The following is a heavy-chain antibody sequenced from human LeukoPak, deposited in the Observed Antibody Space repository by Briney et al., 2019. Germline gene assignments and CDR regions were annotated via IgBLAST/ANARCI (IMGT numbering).Heavy chain of an antibody. D-gene: IGHD2-21*02. CDR1: GFTFSNYA. J-gene: IGHJ4*02. CDR2: ISGSGGST. Sequence: GGSLRLSCAASGFTFSNYAMGWVRQPPGKGLEWVSAISGSGGSTYYADSVKGRFTISRDNSKNTLYLQMNSLRAEDTAVYYCAKPSLIVVVTAPDYWGQGTLVTVSS. CDR3: AKPSLIVVVTAPDY. V-gene: IGHV3-23*01.